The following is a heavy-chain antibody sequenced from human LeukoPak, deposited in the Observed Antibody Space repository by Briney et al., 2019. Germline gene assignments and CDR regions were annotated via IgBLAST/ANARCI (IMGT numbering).Heavy chain of an antibody. CDR3: ARCVGKIQLWSDAFDI. Sequence: GGSLRLSCAASGFTFSSYSMNWVRQAPGKGLEWVSSISSSSSYIYYADSVQGRFTISRDNSKSTLCLQMNSLRAEDTAVYYCARCVGKIQLWSDAFDIWGQGTMVTVSS. CDR1: GFTFSSYS. J-gene: IGHJ3*02. CDR2: ISSSSSYI. D-gene: IGHD5-18*01. V-gene: IGHV3-21*04.